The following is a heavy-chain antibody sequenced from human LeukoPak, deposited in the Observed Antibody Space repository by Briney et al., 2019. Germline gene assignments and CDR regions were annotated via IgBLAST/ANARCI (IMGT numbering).Heavy chain of an antibody. V-gene: IGHV1-18*01. D-gene: IGHD2-2*01. J-gene: IGHJ2*01. CDR2: ISAYNGNT. Sequence: ASVKVSCKASGYTFTSYGISWVRQAPGQGLEWMGWISAYNGNTNYAQKLQGRVTMTTDTSTSTAYMELRSLRSDGTAVYYCARDLRYCSSTSCSDWYFDLWGRGTLVTVSS. CDR3: ARDLRYCSSTSCSDWYFDL. CDR1: GYTFTSYG.